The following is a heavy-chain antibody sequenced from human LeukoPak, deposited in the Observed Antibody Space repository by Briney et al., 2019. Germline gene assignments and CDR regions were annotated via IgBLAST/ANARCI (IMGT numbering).Heavy chain of an antibody. D-gene: IGHD5-18*01. Sequence: SETLSLTCTVSGASISRYYWNWIRQPPGKGLEWIGYIYYSGNTNYNPSLKSRVTISIDTSKNQFSLKLSSLTAADTAVYYCARVGYSYGNDYWGQGTLVTVSS. J-gene: IGHJ4*02. V-gene: IGHV4-59*01. CDR2: IYYSGNT. CDR1: GASISRYY. CDR3: ARVGYSYGNDY.